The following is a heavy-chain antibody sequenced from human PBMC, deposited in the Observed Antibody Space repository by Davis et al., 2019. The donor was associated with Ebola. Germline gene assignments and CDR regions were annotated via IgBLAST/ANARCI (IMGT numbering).Heavy chain of an antibody. CDR1: GYRFTTYG. Sequence: AASVKVSCKASGYRFTTYGMHWVRQAPGQGLEWMGWINTNTGNPTYAKGFTGRFVFSLDTSISMAYLQITSLRTDDSAIYYCVRDATDGYNWSHWGQGTLVTVTS. D-gene: IGHD5-24*01. J-gene: IGHJ4*02. V-gene: IGHV7-4-1*04. CDR3: VRDATDGYNWSH. CDR2: INTNTGNP.